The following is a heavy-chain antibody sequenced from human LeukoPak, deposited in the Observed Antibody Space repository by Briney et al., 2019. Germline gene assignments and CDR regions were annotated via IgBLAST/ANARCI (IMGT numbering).Heavy chain of an antibody. D-gene: IGHD3-22*01. Sequence: PGGSLRLSCAASGFTFSSYAMSWVRQAPGKGLEWVSAISGSGGSTYYADSVKGRFTISRDNSKNTLYLQMNSLRAEDTAVYYCAKARYYYDSSGYSGFDPWGQGTLVTVSS. CDR1: GFTFSSYA. V-gene: IGHV3-23*01. CDR3: AKARYYYDSSGYSGFDP. J-gene: IGHJ5*02. CDR2: ISGSGGST.